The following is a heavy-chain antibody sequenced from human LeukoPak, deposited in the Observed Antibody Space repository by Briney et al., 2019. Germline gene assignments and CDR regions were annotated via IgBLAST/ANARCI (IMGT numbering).Heavy chain of an antibody. CDR2: ISPNADRT. Sequence: PGGSLRLSCAASGFTFGSYAMSWVRQAPGKGLEWVSFISPNADRTSKADSVEGRFTISRDNPRNTVYLQMNSLRDDDTAVYYCAIMHGYYDGSGYWVQWGQGTLVTVSS. CDR1: GFTFGSYA. CDR3: AIMHGYYDGSGYWVQ. V-gene: IGHV3-23*01. J-gene: IGHJ4*02. D-gene: IGHD3-22*01.